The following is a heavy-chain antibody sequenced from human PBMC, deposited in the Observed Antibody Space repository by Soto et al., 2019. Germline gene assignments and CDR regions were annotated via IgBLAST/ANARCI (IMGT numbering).Heavy chain of an antibody. CDR1: GFALSTSGVG. CDR2: IYWNDDK. J-gene: IGHJ2*01. CDR3: AHTLSSADYVSWYLGL. V-gene: IGHV2-5*01. Sequence: SGPTLVNPTQTLTLTCTFSGFALSTSGVGVGWIRQSPGKALEWVALIYWNDDKRYSPSLKSRLTITKDTSKNQVVLTMTNMDPVDTATYYCAHTLSSADYVSWYLGLWGRGTLVTVSS. D-gene: IGHD3-16*01.